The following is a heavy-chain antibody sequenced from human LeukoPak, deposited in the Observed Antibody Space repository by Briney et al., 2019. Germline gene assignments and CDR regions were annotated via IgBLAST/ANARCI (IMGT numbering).Heavy chain of an antibody. D-gene: IGHD3-22*01. Sequence: GGSLRLSCAASGFTFSSYEMNWVRQAPGKGLYWVSYISSSGSTIYYADSVKGRFTISGDNAKNSLYLQMNSLRAEDTAVYYCARSLRRYYYDSSGYYGNFDYWGQGTLVTVSS. V-gene: IGHV3-48*03. CDR3: ARSLRRYYYDSSGYYGNFDY. J-gene: IGHJ4*02. CDR2: ISSSGSTI. CDR1: GFTFSSYE.